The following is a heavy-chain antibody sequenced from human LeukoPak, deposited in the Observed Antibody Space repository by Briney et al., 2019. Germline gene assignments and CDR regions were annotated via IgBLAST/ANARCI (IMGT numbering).Heavy chain of an antibody. J-gene: IGHJ4*02. D-gene: IGHD2-2*01. CDR3: ARPAATYSAAFDH. V-gene: IGHV1-69*01. CDR1: GGTFSSYA. CDR2: IIPIFGTA. Sequence: SVKVSCKASGGTFSSYAISWVRQAPGQGLEWMGGIIPIFGTANYAQKFQGRVTITADESTSTAYMELSSLRSEDTAVYYCARPAATYSAAFDHWGQGTLVTVSS.